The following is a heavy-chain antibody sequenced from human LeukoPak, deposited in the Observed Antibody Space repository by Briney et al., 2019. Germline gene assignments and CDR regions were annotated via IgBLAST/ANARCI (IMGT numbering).Heavy chain of an antibody. Sequence: PSETLSLTCTVSGGSISSSSYYWGWIRQPPGKGLEWIGSIYYSGSTYYNPSLKSRVTISVDTSKNQFSLKLSSVTAADTAVYYCASSLRSRITTNWFDPWGQGTLVTVSS. D-gene: IGHD3-10*01. CDR2: IYYSGST. J-gene: IGHJ5*02. V-gene: IGHV4-39*01. CDR3: ASSLRSRITTNWFDP. CDR1: GGSISSSSYY.